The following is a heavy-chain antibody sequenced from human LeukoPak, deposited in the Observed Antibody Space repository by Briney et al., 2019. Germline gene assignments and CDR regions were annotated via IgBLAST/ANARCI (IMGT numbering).Heavy chain of an antibody. CDR3: ARHHISSRRPNYDILTGYYFDY. V-gene: IGHV5-51*01. CDR1: GYRFTSYW. J-gene: IGHJ4*02. D-gene: IGHD3-9*01. CDR2: IYPGESDT. Sequence: GESLKISCKGSGYRFTSYWIGWGRQLPGKGLEWVGIIYPGESDTRYSPSFEGQVTISADKSISTAYLQWSSLKASDTAMYYCARHHISSRRPNYDILTGYYFDYWGQGTLVTVSS.